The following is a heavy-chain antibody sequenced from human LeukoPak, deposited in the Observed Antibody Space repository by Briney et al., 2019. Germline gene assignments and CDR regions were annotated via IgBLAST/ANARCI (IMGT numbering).Heavy chain of an antibody. D-gene: IGHD6-13*01. J-gene: IGHJ4*02. V-gene: IGHV4-34*01. CDR2: INHSGST. CDR3: ARGVYNRGAIAAAGLTLYFAY. CDR1: GGSFSGYY. Sequence: SETLSLTCAVYGGSFSGYYWSWIRQPPGKGLEWIGEINHSGSTNYNPSLKSRVTISVDTSKNQFSLKLSSVTAADTAVYYCARGVYNRGAIAAAGLTLYFAYWGQGPWSPSPQ.